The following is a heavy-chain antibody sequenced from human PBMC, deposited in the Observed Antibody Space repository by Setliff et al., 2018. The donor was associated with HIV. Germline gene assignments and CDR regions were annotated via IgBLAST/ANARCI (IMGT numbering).Heavy chain of an antibody. CDR3: AREGNFWRVFDP. V-gene: IGHV1-18*01. D-gene: IGHD3-3*01. CDR1: GYTFTTYG. CDR2: ISTYSDET. J-gene: IGHJ5*02. Sequence: ASVKVSCKPSGYTFTTYGLSWVRQAPGQGLEWMGWISTYSDETSSSQNLQGRLTMTTDTSTGTAYMELSSLRSEDTAVYYCAREGNFWRVFDPWGQGTLVTVS.